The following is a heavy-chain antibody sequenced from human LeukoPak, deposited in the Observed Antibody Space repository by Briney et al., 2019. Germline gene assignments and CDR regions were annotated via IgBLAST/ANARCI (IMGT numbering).Heavy chain of an antibody. Sequence: GGSLRLSCAASGFTFSSYAMHWVRQAPGKGLEWVAVISYDGSNKYYADSVKGRFTISRDNSKNTLYLQMISLRAEDTAVYYCARDQYYYDSSGYYYSFGFDYWGQGTLVTVSS. CDR2: ISYDGSNK. V-gene: IGHV3-30-3*01. D-gene: IGHD3-22*01. CDR3: ARDQYYYDSSGYYYSFGFDY. CDR1: GFTFSSYA. J-gene: IGHJ4*02.